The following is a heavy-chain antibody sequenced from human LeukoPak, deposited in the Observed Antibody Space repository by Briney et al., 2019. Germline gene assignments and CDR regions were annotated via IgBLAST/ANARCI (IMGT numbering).Heavy chain of an antibody. CDR1: GDSIRTTSF. CDR3: ARRGGHSWDVGNWFDP. CDR2: ASYSGIS. Sequence: PSETLSLTCLVSGDSIRTTSFWGWIRQPPGMGLEWIASASYSGISYYKPSLRSRVIVSADTSKNQFSLRLTSVTAADTAVYYCARRGGHSWDVGNWFDPWGQGILVTVSS. V-gene: IGHV4-39*01. J-gene: IGHJ5*02. D-gene: IGHD6-13*01.